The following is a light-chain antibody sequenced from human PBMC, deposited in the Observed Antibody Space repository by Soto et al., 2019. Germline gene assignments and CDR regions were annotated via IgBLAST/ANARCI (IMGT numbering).Light chain of an antibody. CDR2: TTS. J-gene: IGKJ1*01. V-gene: IGKV3-20*01. CDR3: QQYGSSPWT. CDR1: QSLSGY. Sequence: DTVLTQSPGTLSLSPGERASLSCRASQSLSGYLAWYQQRPGQAPRLLIYTTSNRATDIPDRFSGSGSGTDFTLTISRLEPEDFAVYYCQQYGSSPWTFGQGTKVEIK.